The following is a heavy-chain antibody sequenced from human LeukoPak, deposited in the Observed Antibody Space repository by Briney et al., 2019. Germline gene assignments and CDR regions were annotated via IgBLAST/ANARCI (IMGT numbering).Heavy chain of an antibody. D-gene: IGHD6-13*01. V-gene: IGHV1-18*01. Sequence: ASVKVSCKASGYTVTSYGISWVRQAPGQGLEWMGWISAYNGNTNYAQKLQGRVTMTTDTSTSTAYMELRSLRSDDTAVYYCARTYSSSSIGYYYYMDVWGKGTTVTVSS. CDR3: ARTYSSSSIGYYYYMDV. CDR2: ISAYNGNT. J-gene: IGHJ6*03. CDR1: GYTVTSYG.